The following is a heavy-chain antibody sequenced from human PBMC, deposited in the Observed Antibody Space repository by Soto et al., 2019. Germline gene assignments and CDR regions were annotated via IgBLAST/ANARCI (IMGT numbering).Heavy chain of an antibody. J-gene: IGHJ6*02. CDR2: IIPIFGTA. CDR1: GGTFSSYA. CDR3: AREIRGYSYAYYYGMDV. D-gene: IGHD5-18*01. Sequence: QVQLVQSGAEVQKPGSSVKVSCKASGGTFSSYAISWVRQAPGQGLEWMGGIIPIFGTANYAQKFQGRVTITADKSTSTAYMELSSLRSEDTAVYYCAREIRGYSYAYYYGMDVWGQGTTVTVSS. V-gene: IGHV1-69*06.